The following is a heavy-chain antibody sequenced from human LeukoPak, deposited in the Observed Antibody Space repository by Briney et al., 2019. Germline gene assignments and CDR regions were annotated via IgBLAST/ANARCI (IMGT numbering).Heavy chain of an antibody. CDR2: IYITGST. CDR1: GGSISSYY. Sequence: SETLSLTCTVSGGSISSYYWTWIRQPPGKGLEWIGDIYITGSTNYDPYLKRRVTMSVDTSKNQFSLRLSSVTAADTAVYYCARVRIGETSYDASDVWGLGTMVTVSS. CDR3: ARVRIGETSYDASDV. J-gene: IGHJ3*01. D-gene: IGHD1-26*01. V-gene: IGHV4-59*13.